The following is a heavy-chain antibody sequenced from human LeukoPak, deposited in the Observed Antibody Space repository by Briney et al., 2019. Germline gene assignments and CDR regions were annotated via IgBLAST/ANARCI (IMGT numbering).Heavy chain of an antibody. CDR1: GFTFSAYD. D-gene: IGHD2-15*01. CDR3: VRDNPRCCGVVPVKIDDF. V-gene: IGHV3-48*01. Sequence: PGGSLRLSCAASGFTFSAYDMNWVRQAPGKGLKWLSYISSSSTTKYHADSVRGRFTISRDNAKNSLSLQMHSLRAEDTAVYYCVRDNPRCCGVVPVKIDDFWGQGTLVTVSS. J-gene: IGHJ4*02. CDR2: ISSSSTTK.